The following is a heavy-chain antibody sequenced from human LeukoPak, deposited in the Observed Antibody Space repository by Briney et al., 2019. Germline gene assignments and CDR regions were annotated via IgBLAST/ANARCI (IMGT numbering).Heavy chain of an antibody. D-gene: IGHD6-6*01. CDR1: GFDFSNYA. CDR3: AKDRGSSSTKPDY. V-gene: IGHV3-23*01. Sequence: PGGSLRLSCVASGFDFSNYAMSWVRQAPGKGLEWVAAISSSGDSTYYADSVKGRFTISRANSKNTLFLQMNSLRAEDTAVYYCAKDRGSSSTKPDYWGQGSLVTVSS. CDR2: ISSSGDST. J-gene: IGHJ4*02.